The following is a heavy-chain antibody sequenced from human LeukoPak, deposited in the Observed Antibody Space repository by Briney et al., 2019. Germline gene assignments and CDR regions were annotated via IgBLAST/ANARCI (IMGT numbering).Heavy chain of an antibody. CDR3: ARTRGYNYGYSDD. CDR1: GFTFSSYN. D-gene: IGHD5-18*01. CDR2: ISGGSTVI. V-gene: IGHV3-48*01. Sequence: GGSLRLSCAASGFTFSSYNMNWVRQAPGKGLEWVSYISGGSTVIDYADSVRGRFTISRDDAKNSLYLQMNSLRGEDTAVYYCARTRGYNYGYSDDWGQGTLVTVSS. J-gene: IGHJ4*02.